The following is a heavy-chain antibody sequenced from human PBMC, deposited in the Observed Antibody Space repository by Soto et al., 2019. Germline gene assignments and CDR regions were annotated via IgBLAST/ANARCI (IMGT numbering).Heavy chain of an antibody. D-gene: IGHD3-16*02. V-gene: IGHV3-33*01. CDR3: ARDHHDDYVWGSYRSAFPNWFDP. J-gene: IGHJ5*02. CDR2: IWYDGSNK. Sequence: QVQLAESGGGVVQPGRSLRLSCPASGFTFSSYGMHWVRQAPGKGLEWVAVIWYDGSNKYYADSVKGRFTISRDNSKNTLYLQMNSLRAEDTAVYYCARDHHDDYVWGSYRSAFPNWFDPWGHGTLVTVSS. CDR1: GFTFSSYG.